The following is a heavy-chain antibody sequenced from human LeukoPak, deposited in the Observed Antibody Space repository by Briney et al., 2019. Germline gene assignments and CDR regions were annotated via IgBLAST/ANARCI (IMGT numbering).Heavy chain of an antibody. CDR2: INHSGST. D-gene: IGHD2-2*01. V-gene: IGHV4-34*01. CDR3: ARAASLPAGYFDL. J-gene: IGHJ2*01. Sequence: PSETLSLTCAVYGGSFSSYYWSWIRQPPGKGLEWIGEINHSGSTNYNPSLKSRVTISVDTSKNQFSLKLSSVTAADTAVYYCARAASLPAGYFDLWGRGTLVTVSS. CDR1: GGSFSSYY.